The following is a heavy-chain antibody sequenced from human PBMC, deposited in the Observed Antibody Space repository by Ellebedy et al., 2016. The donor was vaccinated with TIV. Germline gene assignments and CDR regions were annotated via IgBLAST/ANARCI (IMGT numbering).Heavy chain of an antibody. CDR1: GFSVSSNF. CDR2: IYIGGST. Sequence: GGSLRLSXAASGFSVSSNFMSWVRQAPGKGLEWVSVIYIGGSTYYADSVKGRFIISRDNSKNTLYLQMNSLRAGDTAVYYCARDLRYMDVWGQGTTVTVSS. J-gene: IGHJ6*02. D-gene: IGHD3-9*01. V-gene: IGHV3-66*01. CDR3: ARDLRYMDV.